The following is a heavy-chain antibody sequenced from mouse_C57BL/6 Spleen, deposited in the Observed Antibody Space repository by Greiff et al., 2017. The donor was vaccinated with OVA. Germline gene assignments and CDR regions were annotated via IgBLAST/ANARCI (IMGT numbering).Heavy chain of an antibody. Sequence: VQLQQPGAELVKPGASVKLSCKASGYTFTSYWMQWVKQRPGQGLEWIGEIDPSDSYTNYNQKFKGKATLTVDTSSSTAYMQLSSLTSDDSAVYYCARKDTAVPDYWGQGTTLTVSA. V-gene: IGHV1-50*01. CDR1: GYTFTSYW. J-gene: IGHJ2*01. CDR2: IDPSDSYT. D-gene: IGHD1-2*01. CDR3: ARKDTAVPDY.